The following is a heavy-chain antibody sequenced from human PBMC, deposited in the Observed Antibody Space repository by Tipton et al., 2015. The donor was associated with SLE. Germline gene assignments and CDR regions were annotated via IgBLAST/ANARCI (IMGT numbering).Heavy chain of an antibody. V-gene: IGHV4-59*08. J-gene: IGHJ4*02. CDR3: ARVARADSSGYLFDY. Sequence: TLSLTCTVSGGSISSYYWSWIRQPPGKGLEWIGYIYYSGSTNYNPSLKSRVTISVDTSKNQFSLKLSSVTAADTAVYYCARVARADSSGYLFDYWGQGTLVTVSS. D-gene: IGHD3-22*01. CDR1: GGSISSYY. CDR2: IYYSGST.